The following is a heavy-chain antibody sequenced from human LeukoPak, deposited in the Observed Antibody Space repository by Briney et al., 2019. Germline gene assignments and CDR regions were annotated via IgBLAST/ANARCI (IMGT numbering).Heavy chain of an antibody. CDR2: VCDSGGTT. J-gene: IGHJ4*02. Sequence: GGSLRLSCAASGFTFRTYGMSWVRQAPGKGLVWVSGVCDSGGTTYYADCVKGRFTISRDNSKNTLYLQMNSLRAEDTALYYCAKDLKQLANFDYWGQGTLVTVSS. D-gene: IGHD6-6*01. CDR1: GFTFRTYG. V-gene: IGHV3-23*01. CDR3: AKDLKQLANFDY.